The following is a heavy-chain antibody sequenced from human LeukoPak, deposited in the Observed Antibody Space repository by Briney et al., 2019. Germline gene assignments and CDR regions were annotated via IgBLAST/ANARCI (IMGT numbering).Heavy chain of an antibody. CDR2: INSDGSSS. J-gene: IGHJ4*02. V-gene: IGHV3-74*01. CDR1: GFTFIRYW. CDR3: TRSEYSFDY. Sequence: GGSLRLSWAASGFTFIRYWMHWVRQAPGKGLVWVSRINSDGSSSTYADSVKGRFTISRDNAKNTLYLQMNSLRVEDTAVYYCTRSEYSFDYWRQGTLVTVSS.